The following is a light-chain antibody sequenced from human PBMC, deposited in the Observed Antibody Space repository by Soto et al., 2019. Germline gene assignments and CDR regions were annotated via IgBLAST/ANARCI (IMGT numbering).Light chain of an antibody. Sequence: EIVMTQSPAALSVSLGERFSLTCRARQAVSSYLAWYQQKPGQAPRLLISDASTRATDIPDRFSGSGSGTDFTLTISSLQSSDLAVYYCLQYSTWPPLYTFGQGTKLEIK. CDR1: QAVSSY. CDR2: DAS. CDR3: LQYSTWPPLYT. J-gene: IGKJ2*01. V-gene: IGKV3-15*01.